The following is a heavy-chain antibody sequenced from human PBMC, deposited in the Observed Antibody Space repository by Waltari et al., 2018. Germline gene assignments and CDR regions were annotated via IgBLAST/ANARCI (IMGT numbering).Heavy chain of an antibody. D-gene: IGHD3-22*01. V-gene: IGHV3-30-3*01. CDR1: GFSFSNYA. CDR2: ISYDGNNK. CDR3: ATAFYDTSTYYGGIEY. J-gene: IGHJ4*02. Sequence: QVQLVESGGGVVQSGRSLRLSCAASGFSFSNYAIHWVRQAPGKGLEWVAVISYDGNNKYYADSVKGRFTISRDNSKNTLYLQMNSLRAEDTAVYYCATAFYDTSTYYGGIEYWGQGTLVTVSS.